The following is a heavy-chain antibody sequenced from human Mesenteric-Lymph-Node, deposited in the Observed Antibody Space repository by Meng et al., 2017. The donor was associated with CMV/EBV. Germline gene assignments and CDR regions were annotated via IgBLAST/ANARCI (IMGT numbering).Heavy chain of an antibody. J-gene: IGHJ4*02. CDR2: INFSSDYI. Sequence: GGSLRLSCAASGFTFHSYSMSWVRQAPGKGLEWVSSINFSSDYIYYSDSVKGRFTISRDNARNALYLQMNSLRVEDTAVYYCARVGGPPPRYNYAGYYFDYWGRGTLVTVSS. D-gene: IGHD5-18*01. CDR1: GFTFHSYS. CDR3: ARVGGPPPRYNYAGYYFDY. V-gene: IGHV3-21*01.